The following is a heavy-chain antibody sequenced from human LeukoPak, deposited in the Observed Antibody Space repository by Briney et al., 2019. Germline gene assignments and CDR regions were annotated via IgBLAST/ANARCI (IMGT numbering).Heavy chain of an antibody. Sequence: SETLSLTCTVSGYSISSGYSWGWFRQPPGNGLEWIGSIYHSGNTYYNPSLKRRVTISLDTSKNQFSLKLSSVTAAHTAVYYCARQYYYGSGSRYYYIEFWGKGTTATISS. CDR1: GYSISSGYS. D-gene: IGHD3-10*01. J-gene: IGHJ6*03. CDR2: IYHSGNT. V-gene: IGHV4-38-2*02. CDR3: ARQYYYGSGSRYYYIEF.